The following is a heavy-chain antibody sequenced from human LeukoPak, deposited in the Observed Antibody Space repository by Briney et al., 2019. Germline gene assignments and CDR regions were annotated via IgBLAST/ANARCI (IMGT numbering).Heavy chain of an antibody. CDR2: INHSGST. D-gene: IGHD1-26*01. J-gene: IGHJ6*03. Sequence: SETLSLTCAVYGGSFSGYYWSWIRQPPGKGLEGIGGINHSGSTNYNPSLKSRVTISVDTSKNQFSLKLSSVTAADTAVYFCAKGSGWEASYFYYYMDVWGKGTTVTISS. CDR1: GGSFSGYY. V-gene: IGHV4-34*01. CDR3: AKGSGWEASYFYYYMDV.